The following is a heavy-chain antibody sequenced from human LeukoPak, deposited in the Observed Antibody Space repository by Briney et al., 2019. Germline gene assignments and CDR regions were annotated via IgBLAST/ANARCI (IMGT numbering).Heavy chain of an antibody. CDR2: ISDDGTSK. Sequence: GGSLRLSCEGSPYTFSYYFMYWVRQAPGKELEWVAAISDDGTSKHYADSVKGRFTISRDNSKISLCLQMNRLRTEDTAMYYCARVRAYPYNWSHRHWFNRWGQGTLVTVSS. CDR1: PYTFSYYF. D-gene: IGHD1-20*01. V-gene: IGHV3-30*04. CDR3: ARVRAYPYNWSHRHWFNR. J-gene: IGHJ5*02.